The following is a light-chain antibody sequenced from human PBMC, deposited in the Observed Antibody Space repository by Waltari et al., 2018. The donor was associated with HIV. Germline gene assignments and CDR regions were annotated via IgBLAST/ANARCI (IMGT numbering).Light chain of an antibody. Sequence: SPSPSSLSASVGDRVTITCRASQSISTYLNWYQQKPGKAPKLLIYAASTLQSGVPSRFSGSGSGTDFTLTISSLQPEDFATYYCQQSYSIPYTFGQGTKLETK. CDR3: QQSYSIPYT. J-gene: IGKJ2*01. CDR1: QSISTY. CDR2: AAS. V-gene: IGKV1-39*01.